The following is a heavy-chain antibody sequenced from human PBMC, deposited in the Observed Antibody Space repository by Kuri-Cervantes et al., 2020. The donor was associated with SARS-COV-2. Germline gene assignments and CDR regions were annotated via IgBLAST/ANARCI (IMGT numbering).Heavy chain of an antibody. Sequence: GESLKISCAASGFTFSNAWMNWVRQAPGKGLEWVGRIKSKTDGGTTDYAAPVKGRFTISRDDSKNTLYLQMNSLKTEDTAVYYCTTDRVYDYVWGSYRLVDYWGQGTLVTVSS. CDR2: IKSKTDGGTT. J-gene: IGHJ4*02. CDR1: GFTFSNAW. V-gene: IGHV3-15*07. CDR3: TTDRVYDYVWGSYRLVDY. D-gene: IGHD3-16*02.